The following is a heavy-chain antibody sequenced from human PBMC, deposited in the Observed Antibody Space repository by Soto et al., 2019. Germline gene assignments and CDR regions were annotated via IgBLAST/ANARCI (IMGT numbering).Heavy chain of an antibody. CDR3: VRVGYDSSGFLGGYFDY. V-gene: IGHV4-4*02. CDR2: IYHSGST. J-gene: IGHJ4*02. Sequence: QVQLQESGPGLVKPSGTLSLTCGVSGGSISSNNWWSWVRQPARKRLEWIGEIYHSGSTNYNPSLKSRVTISVDKSKNQFSLKLSSVTAADTAVYYCVRVGYDSSGFLGGYFDYWGQGTLVTVSS. CDR1: GGSISSNNW. D-gene: IGHD3-22*01.